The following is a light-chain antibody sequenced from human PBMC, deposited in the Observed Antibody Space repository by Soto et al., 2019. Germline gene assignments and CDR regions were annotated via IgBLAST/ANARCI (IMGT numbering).Light chain of an antibody. J-gene: IGKJ5*01. CDR1: ENVDTN. Sequence: EIVMTQSPATLSVSPGEGATLSCRASENVDTNLAWYQHKPGQAPRLLIYGASTRAAGFPARFSGSGSGTEFTLTISSLESEDVAVYYCQQCHKWPRITFGPGTRLEIK. CDR2: GAS. CDR3: QQCHKWPRIT. V-gene: IGKV3-15*01.